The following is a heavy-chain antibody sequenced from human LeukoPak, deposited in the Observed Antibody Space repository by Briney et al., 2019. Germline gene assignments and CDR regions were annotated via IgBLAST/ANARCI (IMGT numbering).Heavy chain of an antibody. CDR2: INHSGST. D-gene: IGHD4-23*01. CDR1: GGSFSGYY. V-gene: IGHV4-34*01. Sequence: SETLSLTCAVYGGSFSGYYWSWIRQPPGKGLEWIGEINHSGSTNYTPSLKSRVTISVDTSKNQLSLKLNFVTAADTAVYYCAKVQPDYGGYFDYWGQGILVTVSS. CDR3: AKVQPDYGGYFDY. J-gene: IGHJ4*02.